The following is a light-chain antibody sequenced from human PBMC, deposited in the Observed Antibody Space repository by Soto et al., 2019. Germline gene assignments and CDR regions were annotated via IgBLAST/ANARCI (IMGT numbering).Light chain of an antibody. J-gene: IGKJ1*01. V-gene: IGKV2-24*01. Sequence: DIVLTQSPLSLPVTLGQPASLSCRSSESLLHSGGNTYLSWLHQRPGQPPRLLIYQISERLSGVPDRFSGSGAGTNFTLRISRVEAEDVGMFFCMQSSQLRTFGQGTKVDSK. CDR3: MQSSQLRT. CDR2: QIS. CDR1: ESLLHSGGNTY.